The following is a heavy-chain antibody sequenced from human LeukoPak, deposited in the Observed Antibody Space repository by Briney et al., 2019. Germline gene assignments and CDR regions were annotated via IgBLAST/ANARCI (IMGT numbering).Heavy chain of an antibody. Sequence: GASVKVSCKASGYTFTSYAMHWVRQAPGQRLEWMGWINAGNGNTKYSQKFQGRVTITRDTSASTAYMELSSLRSEDTAVYYCARADMTTVAIFDYWGQGTLVTVSS. V-gene: IGHV1-3*01. D-gene: IGHD4-23*01. CDR1: GYTFTSYA. CDR2: INAGNGNT. CDR3: ARADMTTVAIFDY. J-gene: IGHJ4*02.